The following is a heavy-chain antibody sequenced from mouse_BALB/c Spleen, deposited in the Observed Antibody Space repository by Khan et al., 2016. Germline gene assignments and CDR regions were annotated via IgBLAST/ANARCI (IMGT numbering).Heavy chain of an antibody. Sequence: EVELVASGGGLVKPGGSLKLSCAASGFTFSSYAMSWVRQSPEKRLEWVAEISSGGSYTYYPDTVTGRFTISRDNAKNTLYLEMSSLRSEDTAMYYCARDRITTATYYAMDYWGQGTSVTVSS. D-gene: IGHD1-2*01. J-gene: IGHJ4*01. CDR2: ISSGGSYT. CDR3: ARDRITTATYYAMDY. CDR1: GFTFSSYA. V-gene: IGHV5-9-4*01.